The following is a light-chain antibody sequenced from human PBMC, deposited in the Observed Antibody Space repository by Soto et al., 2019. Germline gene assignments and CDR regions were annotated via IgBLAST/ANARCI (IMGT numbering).Light chain of an antibody. J-gene: IGKJ1*01. Sequence: AIQMTQSPSSLSASVGGRVTITCRASQGINNDLAWYLQKPGKAPKLLIYGASSLQGGVPSRFSGSGSGTDFTLTISSLQPEDFATYYCLQDFNYPRTFGQGTKVDIK. CDR2: GAS. V-gene: IGKV1-6*01. CDR1: QGINND. CDR3: LQDFNYPRT.